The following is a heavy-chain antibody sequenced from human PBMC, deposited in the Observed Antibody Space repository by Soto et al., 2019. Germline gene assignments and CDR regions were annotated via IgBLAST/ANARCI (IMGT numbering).Heavy chain of an antibody. J-gene: IGHJ4*02. D-gene: IGHD6-19*01. V-gene: IGHV3-11*05. CDR3: ARDVAAGYSSDLAFDF. Sequence: GSLRLSCAASGFTFNDYYMSWIRQAPGKGLEWISYISSSSSYTNYADSVKGRFTISRDNAKNSLYLQMNSLRGEDTAVYYCARDVAAGYSSDLAFDFWGQGSLVTVSS. CDR1: GFTFNDYY. CDR2: ISSSSSYT.